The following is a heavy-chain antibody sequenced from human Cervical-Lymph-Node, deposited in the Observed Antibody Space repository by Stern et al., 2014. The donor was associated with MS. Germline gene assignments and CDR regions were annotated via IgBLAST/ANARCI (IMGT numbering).Heavy chain of an antibody. D-gene: IGHD3-22*01. CDR3: VVMRRHYDSSDYYGLLYFDY. V-gene: IGHV7-4-1*02. CDR1: GYTFTSYA. Sequence: QVQLVQSGSELKKPGASVKVSCKASGYTFTSYAMNWVRQAPGQGLEWMGWINTNTGNPTYAQGFTGRFVFSLDTSVSTAYLQISSLKAEDTAVYYCVVMRRHYDSSDYYGLLYFDYWGQGTLVTVSS. CDR2: INTNTGNP. J-gene: IGHJ4*02.